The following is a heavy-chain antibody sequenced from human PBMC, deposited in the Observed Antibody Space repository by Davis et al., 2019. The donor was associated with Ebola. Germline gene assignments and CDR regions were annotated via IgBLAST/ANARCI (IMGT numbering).Heavy chain of an antibody. D-gene: IGHD4-17*01. Sequence: PGGSLRLSCAASGFTFSSYAMHWVRQAPGKGLEWVAVISYDGSNKYFADSVKGRFTISRDNSKNMLYLQMNSLRAEDTAVYYCARGVWVYYGEPFRDWFDPWGQGTLVTVSS. CDR3: ARGVWVYYGEPFRDWFDP. CDR1: GFTFSSYA. V-gene: IGHV3-30-3*01. J-gene: IGHJ5*02. CDR2: ISYDGSNK.